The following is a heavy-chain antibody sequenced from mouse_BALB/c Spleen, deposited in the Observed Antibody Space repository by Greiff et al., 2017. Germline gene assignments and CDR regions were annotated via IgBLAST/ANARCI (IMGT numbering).Heavy chain of an antibody. J-gene: IGHJ3*01. V-gene: IGHV14-1*02. Sequence: VQLQQSGAELVRPGAFVKLSCKASGFNIKDYYMHWVKQRPEQGLEWGGWIDPENGNTIYDPKFQGKASITADTSSNTAYLQLSSLTSEDTAVYYCARWDYGSSDGAYWGQGTLVTVSA. CDR3: ARWDYGSSDGAY. CDR2: IDPENGNT. CDR1: GFNIKDYY. D-gene: IGHD1-1*01.